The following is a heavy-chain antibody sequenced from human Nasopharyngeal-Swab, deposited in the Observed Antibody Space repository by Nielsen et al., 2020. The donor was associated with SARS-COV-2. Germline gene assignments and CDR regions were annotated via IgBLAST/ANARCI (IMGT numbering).Heavy chain of an antibody. D-gene: IGHD5-24*01. CDR3: ARRAARDGYNYEVDP. V-gene: IGHV5-51*01. CDR2: IYPGNSQT. CDR1: GYSFANYW. J-gene: IGHJ5*02. Sequence: GESLKISCTGFGYSFANYWIGWVRQMPGKGLEWMRIIYPGNSQTKYSPSFQGQITISVDKSINTAYLQWSTLKASDSAMYYCARRAARDGYNYEVDPWGQGTLVTVSS.